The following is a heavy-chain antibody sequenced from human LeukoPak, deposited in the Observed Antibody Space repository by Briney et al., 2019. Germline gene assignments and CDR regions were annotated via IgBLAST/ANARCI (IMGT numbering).Heavy chain of an antibody. Sequence: SETLSLTCAVYGGSFSGYYWSWIRQPPGKGLEWIGEINHSGSTNYNPSLKSRVTISVDTSKNQFSLKLSSVTAADTAVYYCARHESWIAAAFYWGQGTLVTVSS. D-gene: IGHD6-13*01. CDR3: ARHESWIAAAFY. V-gene: IGHV4-34*01. CDR2: INHSGST. J-gene: IGHJ4*02. CDR1: GGSFSGYY.